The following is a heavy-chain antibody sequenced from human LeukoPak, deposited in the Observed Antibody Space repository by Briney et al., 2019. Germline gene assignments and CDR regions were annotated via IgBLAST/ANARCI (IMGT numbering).Heavy chain of an antibody. D-gene: IGHD6-19*01. CDR1: GYTFTGYF. Sequence: ASVKVSCKTSGYTFTGYFIHWVRQAPGQGLEWMGWINPNSGDTNYAQKFQGWVTMTRDTSIGTAYMELSRLRSDDTAVYYCARDSIVVAGGLDAFDIWGQGTMVTVSS. CDR2: INPNSGDT. V-gene: IGHV1-2*04. CDR3: ARDSIVVAGGLDAFDI. J-gene: IGHJ3*02.